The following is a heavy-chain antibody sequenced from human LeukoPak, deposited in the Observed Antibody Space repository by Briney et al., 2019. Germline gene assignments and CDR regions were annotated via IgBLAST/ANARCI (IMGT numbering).Heavy chain of an antibody. V-gene: IGHV4-39*01. CDR3: ARTGYSTGWDRFSFVY. Sequence: PSETLSLTCTVSGGSISRNYYWGWIRQPPGKGLEWIGGIYYSGSTYYNPSLKSRVTISIDTSKNQFSLKLPSVPAADTAVYYCARTGYSTGWDRFSFVYWGQGTLVTVSS. CDR2: IYYSGST. CDR1: GGSISRNYY. D-gene: IGHD6-19*01. J-gene: IGHJ4*02.